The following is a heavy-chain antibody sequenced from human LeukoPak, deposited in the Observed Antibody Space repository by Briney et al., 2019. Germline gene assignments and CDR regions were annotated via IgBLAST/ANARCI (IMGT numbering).Heavy chain of an antibody. Sequence: PSETLSLTCAVYGGSFSGYYWSWIRQPPGKGLEWIGEINHSGSTNYNPSLKSRVTISVDTSKNQFSLKLSSVTAADTAVYYCARGRRPFYGDYVRTTWSRRSRAFDIWGQGTMVTVSP. J-gene: IGHJ3*02. CDR2: INHSGST. D-gene: IGHD4-17*01. V-gene: IGHV4-34*01. CDR3: ARGRRPFYGDYVRTTWSRRSRAFDI. CDR1: GGSFSGYY.